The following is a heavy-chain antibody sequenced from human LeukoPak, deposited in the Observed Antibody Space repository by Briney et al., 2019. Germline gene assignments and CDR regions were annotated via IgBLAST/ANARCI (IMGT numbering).Heavy chain of an antibody. J-gene: IGHJ5*02. Sequence: GASVKVSYKAAGYTFTSYGISWVRQTPGQGLEWMGWIRACNGNTNYAQKLQGIVTMTTDTCTSTAYMELRSLRSDDTAVYYCARARLSVHTTFAPWGQGTLVTVSS. CDR1: GYTFTSYG. V-gene: IGHV1-18*01. CDR3: ARARLSVHTTFAP. CDR2: IRACNGNT. D-gene: IGHD3-16*02.